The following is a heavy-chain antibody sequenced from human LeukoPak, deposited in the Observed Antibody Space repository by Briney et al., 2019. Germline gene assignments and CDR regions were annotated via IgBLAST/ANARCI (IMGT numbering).Heavy chain of an antibody. D-gene: IGHD3-16*01. V-gene: IGHV3-48*01. CDR2: ISFSGTTT. Sequence: GGSLRLSCAASGFTFTIYNMNWVRQAPGKGLEWVSFISFSGTTTYYVDSVKGRFTISRDIAKNSLYLQMNSLRAEDTAVYYCARARGDRRHPFHDYWGQGTLVTVSS. CDR1: GFTFTIYN. J-gene: IGHJ4*02. CDR3: ARARGDRRHPFHDY.